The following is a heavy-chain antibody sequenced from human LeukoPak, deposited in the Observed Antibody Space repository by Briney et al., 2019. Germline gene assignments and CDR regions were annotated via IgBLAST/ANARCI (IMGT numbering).Heavy chain of an antibody. D-gene: IGHD3-22*01. J-gene: IGHJ3*02. CDR3: ARCTTYYYDSSGGAHDAFDI. V-gene: IGHV4-39*07. Sequence: PSETLSLTCTVSGGSISSGGYYWSWIRQPPGKGLEWIGSIYYSGSTYYNPSLKSRVTISVDTSKNQFSLKLSSVTAADTAVYYCARCTTYYYDSSGGAHDAFDIWGQGTMVTVSS. CDR1: GGSISSGGYY. CDR2: IYYSGST.